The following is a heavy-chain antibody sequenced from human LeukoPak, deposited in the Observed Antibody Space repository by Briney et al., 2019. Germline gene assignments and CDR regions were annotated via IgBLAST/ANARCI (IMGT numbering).Heavy chain of an antibody. CDR1: GFTFTNHG. CDR3: ARDKIVGATFLDY. V-gene: IGHV3-7*01. D-gene: IGHD1-26*01. CDR2: IKQDESER. Sequence: GGSLRLSCAASGFTFTNHGMHWVRQAPGKGLEWVANIKQDESERYYVDSVKGRFTISRDNAKNSLYLQMNSLRAEDTAVYYCARDKIVGATFLDYWGQGTLVTVSS. J-gene: IGHJ4*02.